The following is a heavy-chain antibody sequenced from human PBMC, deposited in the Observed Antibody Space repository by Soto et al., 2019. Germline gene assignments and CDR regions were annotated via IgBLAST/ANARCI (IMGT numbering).Heavy chain of an antibody. CDR3: AKGTVTDPVRLYYGMDV. CDR2: ISGSGGST. J-gene: IGHJ6*02. Sequence: GGSLRLSCAASGFTFSSYAMSWVRQAPGKGLEWVSAISGSGGSTYYADSVKGRFTISRDNSKNTLYLQMNSLRAEDTAVYYCAKGTVTDPVRLYYGMDVWGQGTTVTVSS. V-gene: IGHV3-23*01. CDR1: GFTFSSYA. D-gene: IGHD4-4*01.